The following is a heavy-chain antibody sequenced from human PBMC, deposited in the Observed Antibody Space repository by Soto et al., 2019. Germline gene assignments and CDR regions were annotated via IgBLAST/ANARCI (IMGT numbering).Heavy chain of an antibody. Sequence: SETLSLTCAVYGGSFSGYYWSWIRQPPGKGLEWIGEINHSGSTNYNPSLKSRVTISVDTSKNQFSLKLSSVTAADTAVYYCARGAGYCSSTSCYPYYYYYMDVWGKGTTVTVSS. V-gene: IGHV4-34*01. D-gene: IGHD2-2*01. J-gene: IGHJ6*03. CDR2: INHSGST. CDR1: GGSFSGYY. CDR3: ARGAGYCSSTSCYPYYYYYMDV.